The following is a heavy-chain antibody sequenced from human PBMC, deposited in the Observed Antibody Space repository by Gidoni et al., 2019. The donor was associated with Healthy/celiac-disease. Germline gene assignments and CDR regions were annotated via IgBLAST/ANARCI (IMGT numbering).Heavy chain of an antibody. J-gene: IGHJ5*02. CDR3: ARADHGYCSGGSCYWFDP. CDR2: IGTAGDT. CDR1: GFTFSSYD. Sequence: EVQLVESGGGLVQPGGSLRLSCAASGFTFSSYDMHWVRQATGKGLEWVSAIGTAGDTYYPGSVKGRFTISRENAKNSLYLQMNSLRAGDTAVYYCARADHGYCSGGSCYWFDPWGQGTLVTVSS. D-gene: IGHD2-15*01. V-gene: IGHV3-13*01.